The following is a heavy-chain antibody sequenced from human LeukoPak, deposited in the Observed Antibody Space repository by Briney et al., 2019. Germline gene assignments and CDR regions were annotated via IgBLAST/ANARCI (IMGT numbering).Heavy chain of an antibody. Sequence: SETLSLTCTVSSGSISSYYWSWIRQPPGKGLEWIGYIDYSGNSNSNPSLKSRATISVDTSKNQVSLKVNSVTAADTAVYYCARGRVPGDYWGQGTLVTVSS. CDR2: IDYSGNS. D-gene: IGHD7-27*01. V-gene: IGHV4-59*01. CDR1: SGSISSYY. CDR3: ARGRVPGDY. J-gene: IGHJ4*02.